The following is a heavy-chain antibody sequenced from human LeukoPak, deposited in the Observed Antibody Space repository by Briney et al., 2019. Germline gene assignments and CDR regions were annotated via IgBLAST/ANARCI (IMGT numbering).Heavy chain of an antibody. Sequence: PSGTLSLTCAVYGGSFNDYYWSWIRQVPGKGLEWIGEINHSGSTNYNPSLKSRVTLSVDTSKNQFSLKLSSVTAADTAVYYCARRPRITVFGVVKKGGNWFDPWGQGTPVTVSS. V-gene: IGHV4-34*01. D-gene: IGHD3-3*01. CDR1: GGSFNDYY. CDR3: ARRPRITVFGVVKKGGNWFDP. CDR2: INHSGST. J-gene: IGHJ5*01.